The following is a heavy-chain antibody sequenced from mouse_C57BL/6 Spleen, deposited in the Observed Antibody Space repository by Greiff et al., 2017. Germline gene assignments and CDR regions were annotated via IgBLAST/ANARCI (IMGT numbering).Heavy chain of an antibody. V-gene: IGHV14-2*01. CDR2: IDPEDGET. J-gene: IGHJ2*01. D-gene: IGHD2-2*01. CDR1: GFNIKDYY. CDR3: ARGVIFDY. Sequence: VQLQQSGAELVKPGASVKLSCTASGFNIKDYYMHWVKQRTEQGLEWIGRIDPEDGETKYAPNFQGKATITADTSSNTAYLQLSSLTSEDTAVYYCARGVIFDYWGQGTTLTVSS.